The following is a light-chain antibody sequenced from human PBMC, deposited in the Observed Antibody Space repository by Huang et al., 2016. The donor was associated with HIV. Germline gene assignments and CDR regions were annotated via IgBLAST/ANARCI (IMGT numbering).Light chain of an antibody. CDR2: AAS. CDR1: QGISNS. J-gene: IGKJ2*01. Sequence: DIQMTQSPSSLSASIGDRVTITCRASQGISNSLAWYQQTPGKAPKRLLYAASRLKSGVPSRFSGSVSGTTYTLTISSLRPEDFATFYCQQYFTTPPWTFGQGTKLEIK. CDR3: QQYFTTPPWT. V-gene: IGKV1-NL1*01.